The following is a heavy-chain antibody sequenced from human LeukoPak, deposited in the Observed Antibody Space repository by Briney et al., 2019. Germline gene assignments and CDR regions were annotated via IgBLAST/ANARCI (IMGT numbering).Heavy chain of an antibody. J-gene: IGHJ4*02. Sequence: PGGSLRLSCVASGFTSGFTFSYYAMHWVRQAPGKGLEWVAFISNDGYNRYFADSVKGRFTISRDNSKNTVYLQMNSLGAEDTAVYYCADSDGYYYDVWGQGTLVTVS. CDR1: GFTFSYYA. CDR3: ADSDGYYYDV. CDR2: ISNDGYNR. V-gene: IGHV3-30-3*01. D-gene: IGHD5-24*01.